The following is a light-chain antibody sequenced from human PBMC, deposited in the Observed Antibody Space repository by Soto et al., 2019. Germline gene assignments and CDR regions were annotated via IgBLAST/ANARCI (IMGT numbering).Light chain of an antibody. V-gene: IGLV1-40*01. CDR3: AAWDDSLNVYV. CDR2: SDT. J-gene: IGLJ1*01. CDR1: YSNIGAPYG. Sequence: QSVLTQPPSVSGAPGQRVTISCTGSYSNIGAPYGVHWYQQLSGTAPKLLIYSDTNRPSGVPERFSGSKSGTSASLAITGLQAEDEADYFCAAWDDSLNVYVFGTGTKVTVL.